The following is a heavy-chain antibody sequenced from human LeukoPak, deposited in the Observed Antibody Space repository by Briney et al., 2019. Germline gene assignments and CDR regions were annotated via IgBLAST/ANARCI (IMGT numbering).Heavy chain of an antibody. Sequence: GGSQRLSCAASGFTFRSYAMHWVRQAPGKGLEWVAVISYDGSNKYYADSVKGRFTTSRDNSKNTLYLQMNSLRAEDTAVYYCARLAQFYGMDVWGKGTTVTVSS. D-gene: IGHD5-24*01. J-gene: IGHJ6*04. CDR3: ARLAQFYGMDV. V-gene: IGHV3-30*04. CDR2: ISYDGSNK. CDR1: GFTFRSYA.